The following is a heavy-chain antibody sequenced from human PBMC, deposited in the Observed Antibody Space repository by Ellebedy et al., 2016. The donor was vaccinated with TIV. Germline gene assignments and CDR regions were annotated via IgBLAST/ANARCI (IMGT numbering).Heavy chain of an antibody. CDR1: GGIFRSNA. D-gene: IGHD5-24*01. CDR2: IIAIFGTT. Sequence: ASVKVSCXASGGIFRSNAMSWVRQAPGQGLEWMGGIIAIFGTTNYAQKFQGRVTITADESTSTVYMELRSLRSEDTAVYYCARGRGYNLESHFDYWGQGTVVIVSS. J-gene: IGHJ4*02. V-gene: IGHV1-69*13. CDR3: ARGRGYNLESHFDY.